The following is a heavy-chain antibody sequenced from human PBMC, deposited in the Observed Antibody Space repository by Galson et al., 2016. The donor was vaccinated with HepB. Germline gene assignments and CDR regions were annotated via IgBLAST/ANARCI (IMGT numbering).Heavy chain of an antibody. CDR2: ISYGGNNK. D-gene: IGHD3-10*01. CDR3: AKDDSCYYGSGSYSSLKYYYFYGVDV. CDR1: GFTYSTCG. J-gene: IGHJ6*02. V-gene: IGHV3-30*18. Sequence: SLRLSCAASGFTYSTCGMHWVRQAPGKGLEWVAVISYGGNNKYYADSVQGRFTISRENSRNTLYLQMNSLRAEDTALYYCAKDDSCYYGSGSYSSLKYYYFYGVDVWGQGAAVTVSS.